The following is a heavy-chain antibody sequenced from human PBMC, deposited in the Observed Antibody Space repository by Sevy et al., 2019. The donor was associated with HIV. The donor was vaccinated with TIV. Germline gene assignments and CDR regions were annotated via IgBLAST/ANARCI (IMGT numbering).Heavy chain of an antibody. D-gene: IGHD1-26*01. CDR3: AREVGATWFDP. CDR1: GGSISSYY. Sequence: SETLSLTCTVSGGSISSYYWSWIRQPPGKGMEWIGYIYYSGSTNYNPSLKSRVTISVDTSKNQFSLKLSSVTAADTAVYYCAREVGATWFDPWGQGTLVTFSS. J-gene: IGHJ5*02. V-gene: IGHV4-59*01. CDR2: IYYSGST.